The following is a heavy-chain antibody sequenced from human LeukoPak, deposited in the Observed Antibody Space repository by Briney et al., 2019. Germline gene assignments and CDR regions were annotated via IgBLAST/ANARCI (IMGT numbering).Heavy chain of an antibody. J-gene: IGHJ4*02. CDR1: GGTFSSYA. CDR3: ARDEFMDYGDYGGFDY. Sequence: GASVKVSCKASGGTFSSYAISWVRQAPGHGLEWMGGIIPIFGTANYAQKFQGRVTITADKSTSTAYMELSSLRSEDTAVYYCARDEFMDYGDYGGFDYWGQGTLVTVSS. D-gene: IGHD4-17*01. V-gene: IGHV1-69*06. CDR2: IIPIFGTA.